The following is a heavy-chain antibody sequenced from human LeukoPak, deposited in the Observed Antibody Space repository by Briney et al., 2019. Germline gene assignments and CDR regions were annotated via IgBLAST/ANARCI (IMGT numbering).Heavy chain of an antibody. CDR3: ARHDNDDDFDY. Sequence: ASVKVSCKASGYTLTRYAINWRRLAPAQGLEWMGWINMYTANPAYAQGFTERFVFSLDASVTKAYLQISNLKTEDTAVYYCARHDNDDDFDYWGQGTLVTVSS. J-gene: IGHJ4*02. CDR2: INMYTANP. D-gene: IGHD3-16*01. V-gene: IGHV7-4-1*02. CDR1: GYTLTRYA.